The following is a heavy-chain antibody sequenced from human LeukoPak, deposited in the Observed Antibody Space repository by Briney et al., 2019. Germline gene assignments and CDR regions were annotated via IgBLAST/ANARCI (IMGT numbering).Heavy chain of an antibody. V-gene: IGHV3-30*18. CDR1: GFTFSSYG. CDR3: AKERDYVAYFDY. D-gene: IGHD4-17*01. J-gene: IGHJ4*02. Sequence: HPGRSLRLSCAASGFTFSSYGMHWVRLAPGKGLEWVAVISYDGSNKYYADSVKGRFTISRDNSKNTLYLQMNSLRAEDTAVYYCAKERDYVAYFDYWGQGTLVTVSS. CDR2: ISYDGSNK.